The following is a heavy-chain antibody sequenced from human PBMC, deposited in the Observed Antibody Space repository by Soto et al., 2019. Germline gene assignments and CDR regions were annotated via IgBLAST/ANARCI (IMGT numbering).Heavy chain of an antibody. CDR1: GGSISSGDYY. CDR2: IYYSGST. Sequence: SETLSLTCTVSGGSISSGDYYWSWIRQPPGKGLEWIGSIYYSGSTYYNPSLKSRVTISVDTSKNQFSLKLSSVSAADTSMYYCARVYGSGSYYFDYWGQGTLVTVSS. D-gene: IGHD3-10*01. CDR3: ARVYGSGSYYFDY. V-gene: IGHV4-39*01. J-gene: IGHJ4*02.